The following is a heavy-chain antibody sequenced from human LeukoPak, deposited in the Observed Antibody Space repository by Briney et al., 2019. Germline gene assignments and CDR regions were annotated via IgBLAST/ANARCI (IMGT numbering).Heavy chain of an antibody. CDR1: GFSLSTSGIC. CDR2: IDWDDDK. Sequence: GPALVKPTQTLTLTCTFSGFSLSTSGICVSSIRQPPGKALEWLALIDWDDDKYYSTSLKTMLTISKDTSKNQVVLTMTNMDPVDTATYYCARIQTETYGMDVWGQGTTVTVSS. CDR3: ARIQTETYGMDV. D-gene: IGHD5-24*01. J-gene: IGHJ6*02. V-gene: IGHV2-70*01.